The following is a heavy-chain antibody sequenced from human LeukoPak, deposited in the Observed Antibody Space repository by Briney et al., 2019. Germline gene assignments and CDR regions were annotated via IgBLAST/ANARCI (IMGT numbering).Heavy chain of an antibody. J-gene: IGHJ6*02. CDR3: ARHGMDV. V-gene: IGHV3-33*01. CDR1: GFTFSTYG. Sequence: GGSLRLSCAASGFTFSTYGMHWVRQAPGKGLEWVAVIWYDGSDKYYADSVKGRFTISRDNSKNTPYLQMNSLRAEDTAVYYCARHGMDVWGQGTTVTVSS. CDR2: IWYDGSDK.